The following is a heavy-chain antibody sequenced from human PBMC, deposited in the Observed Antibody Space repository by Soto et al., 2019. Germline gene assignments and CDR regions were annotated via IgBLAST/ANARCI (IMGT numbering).Heavy chain of an antibody. CDR2: IYTSGST. CDR1: GFIVSSNY. D-gene: IGHD3-10*01. Sequence: EVQLVESGGGLVQPGGSLRLSCAASGFIVSSNYMSWVRQAPGKGLEWVSVIYTSGSTYYAASVKGRFTTSRNNSKNIVYLQMNSRGAEGTAVYYCARGEGALADWGQGTMVSVS. CDR3: ARGEGALAD. J-gene: IGHJ3*01. V-gene: IGHV3-66*01.